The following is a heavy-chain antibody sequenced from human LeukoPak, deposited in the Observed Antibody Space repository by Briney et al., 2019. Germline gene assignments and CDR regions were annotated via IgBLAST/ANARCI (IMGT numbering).Heavy chain of an antibody. D-gene: IGHD1-14*01. CDR2: IYHSGST. J-gene: IGHJ5*02. Sequence: SETLSLTCAVSGYSISSGYYWGWIRQPPGKGLEWFGSIYHSGSTYYNPSPKRRVTISVDTSKNQCSLKLSAVAAADTAVYYCARRREYGQGTTSWFDPWGQGTLVTVSS. CDR1: GYSISSGYY. CDR3: ARRREYGQGTTSWFDP. V-gene: IGHV4-38-2*01.